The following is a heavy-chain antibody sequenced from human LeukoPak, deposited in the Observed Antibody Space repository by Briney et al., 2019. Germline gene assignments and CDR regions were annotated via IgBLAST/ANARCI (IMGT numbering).Heavy chain of an antibody. CDR1: GYSISSGYY. CDR3: ARDGYYGDWLFDY. Sequence: PSETLSLTCTVSGYSISSGYYWGWIRQPPGKGLEWIGSIYHSGSTYHNPSLKSRVTISVDTSKNQFSLKLSSVTAADTAVYYCARDGYYGDWLFDYWGQGTLVTVSS. CDR2: IYHSGST. J-gene: IGHJ4*02. V-gene: IGHV4-38-2*02. D-gene: IGHD3/OR15-3a*01.